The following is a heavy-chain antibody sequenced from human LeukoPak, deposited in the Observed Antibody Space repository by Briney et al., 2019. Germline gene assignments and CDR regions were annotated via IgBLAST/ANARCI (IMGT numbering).Heavy chain of an antibody. CDR3: ARDWELGH. CDR1: GGSISSGGYY. Sequence: SQTLSLTCTVSGGSISSGGYYWSWIRQSPGEGLEWIGFIYENGRTSYNPSLKSRVTISVDMSKNQFSLGLTSMTAADTAVYYCARDWELGHWGRGILVTVTS. V-gene: IGHV4-61*08. CDR2: IYENGRT. J-gene: IGHJ4*02. D-gene: IGHD1-26*01.